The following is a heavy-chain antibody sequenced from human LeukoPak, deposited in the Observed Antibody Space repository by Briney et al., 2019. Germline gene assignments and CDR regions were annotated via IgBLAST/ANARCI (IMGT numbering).Heavy chain of an antibody. CDR1: GFNFSTYA. D-gene: IGHD3-10*01. Sequence: GGSLRLSCTASGFNFSTYAMTWVRQPPGKGLQWVSTINAGGTNTKYADSVKGRCTISRDSSKSTLYLQMNSLRVEDTAVYYCANGESPDYWGQGTLVTVSS. CDR2: INAGGTNT. J-gene: IGHJ4*02. V-gene: IGHV3-23*01. CDR3: ANGESPDY.